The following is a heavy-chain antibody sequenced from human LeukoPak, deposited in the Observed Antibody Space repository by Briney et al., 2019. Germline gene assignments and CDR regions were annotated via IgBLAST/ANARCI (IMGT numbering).Heavy chain of an antibody. CDR3: GRDLGGRSGY. V-gene: IGHV3-74*01. CDR2: INEDGSIT. D-gene: IGHD1-26*01. Sequence: GGSLRLSCAASGLTFSSHWMHWVRQVPGEGLVWVSRINEDGSITNYADSVKGRFSISRDNAKNTLYLQMNSLRAEDTAVYYCGRDLGGRSGYWGQGTLVTVSS. J-gene: IGHJ4*02. CDR1: GLTFSSHW.